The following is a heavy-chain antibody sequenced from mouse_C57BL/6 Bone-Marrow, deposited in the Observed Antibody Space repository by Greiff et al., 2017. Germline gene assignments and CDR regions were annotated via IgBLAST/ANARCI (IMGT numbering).Heavy chain of an antibody. J-gene: IGHJ3*01. D-gene: IGHD2-3*01. CDR2: IDPNSGGT. CDR1: GYTFTSYW. V-gene: IGHV1-72*01. CDR3: EAGPYDDYYLAWFAY. Sequence: QVQLQQPGAELVKPGASVKLSCKASGYTFTSYWMHWVKQRPGRGLEWIGRIDPNSGGTKYNEKFKSKATLTVDTPSSSAYMQLSSLTSEDSAVYYCEAGPYDDYYLAWFAYWGQGTLVTVSA.